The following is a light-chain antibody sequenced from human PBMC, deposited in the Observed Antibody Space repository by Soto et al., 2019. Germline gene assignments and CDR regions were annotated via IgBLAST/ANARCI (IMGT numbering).Light chain of an antibody. CDR3: QQYGSSPRT. J-gene: IGKJ1*01. CDR2: GSS. CDR1: QSVGSNS. Sequence: EVVLTQSPGTLSLSPGERATLPCRASQSVGSNSLAWYQQKPGQAPRLLIYGSSSRATGIPDRFSGSGSGTDFTLTVSRLEPEDFAVYYCQQYGSSPRTFGQGTKVDIK. V-gene: IGKV3-20*01.